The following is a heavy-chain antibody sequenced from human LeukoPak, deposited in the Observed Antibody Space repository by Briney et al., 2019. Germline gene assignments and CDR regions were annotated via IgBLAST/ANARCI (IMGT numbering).Heavy chain of an antibody. V-gene: IGHV3-64*01. CDR2: ISSDGRIT. Sequence: PGGSLRLSCSASGYTFSTYAMHWVRQAPGKGLEYVSAISSDGRITYYANSVKGRFTLSRDNSKNTLYLQMGSLRVEDMAVYYCARVSGWYWFDKWGQGTLVTVSS. J-gene: IGHJ4*02. D-gene: IGHD6-19*01. CDR1: GYTFSTYA. CDR3: ARVSGWYWFDK.